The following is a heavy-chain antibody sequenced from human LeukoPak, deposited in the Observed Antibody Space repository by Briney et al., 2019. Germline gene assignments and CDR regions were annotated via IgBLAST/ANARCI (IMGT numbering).Heavy chain of an antibody. Sequence: GGSLRLSCAASGFTFSSYWMHWVRQTPGKGLVWVSRIKSDGSTIYADSVKGRFTISRDNSRSTVDLQMNSLRVEDTGIYYCARDEIPSGTWGQGTMVIVSS. CDR1: GFTFSSYW. CDR3: ARDEIPSGT. V-gene: IGHV3-74*01. J-gene: IGHJ3*01. CDR2: IKSDGST. D-gene: IGHD6-25*01.